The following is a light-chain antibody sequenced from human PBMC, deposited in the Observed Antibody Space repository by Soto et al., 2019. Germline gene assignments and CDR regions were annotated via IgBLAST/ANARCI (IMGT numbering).Light chain of an antibody. CDR3: QHYGSSRT. J-gene: IGKJ1*01. CDR2: GTS. Sequence: EVVLTQSPGTLSLSPGARATLSCRASQGVSSNYLAWYQQKSGQAPRLLLYGTSSRATGIPERFIVSGSGTEFTLTLSRLEPEDFAVDDCQHYGSSRTFGQGTKVDIK. CDR1: QGVSSNY. V-gene: IGKV3-20*01.